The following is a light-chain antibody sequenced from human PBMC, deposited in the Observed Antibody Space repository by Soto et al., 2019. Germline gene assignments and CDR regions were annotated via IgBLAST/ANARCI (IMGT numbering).Light chain of an antibody. V-gene: IGKV3-15*01. CDR2: GAS. Sequence: EIVMTQSPATLSVSPGERATLSCRASQSVSSNLAWYPQKPGQAPRLLIYGASTRATGIPARFSGSGSGTEFTLTISSLQSEAFAVYYCQQYNNWPTWTFGQGTKVEIK. J-gene: IGKJ1*01. CDR1: QSVSSN. CDR3: QQYNNWPTWT.